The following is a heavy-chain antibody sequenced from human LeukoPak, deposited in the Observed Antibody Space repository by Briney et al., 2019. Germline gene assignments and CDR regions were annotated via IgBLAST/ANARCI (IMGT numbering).Heavy chain of an antibody. J-gene: IGHJ4*02. CDR3: AREGEVGVHYFDY. D-gene: IGHD1-26*01. Sequence: RGESLKISCKGSGYSCTSYWIAWVRQMPGKGLEWMGIIYPGDSDTRYSPSFQGQVTFSADKSISTAYLQWSSLKASDTAMYYCAREGEVGVHYFDYWGQGPLVTVSS. V-gene: IGHV5-51*01. CDR1: GYSCTSYW. CDR2: IYPGDSDT.